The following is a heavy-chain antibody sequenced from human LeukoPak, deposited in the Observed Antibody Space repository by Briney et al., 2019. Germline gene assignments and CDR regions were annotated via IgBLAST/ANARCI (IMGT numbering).Heavy chain of an antibody. Sequence: GGSLRLSCAASGFTFSSYGMHWVRQAPGKGLEWVAIILYDGSNKYYADSVQGRFTISRDNSKNTLYLQMNNLRVEDTAVYYCARAPRRPGDAFDIWGQGTMVTVSS. CDR3: ARAPRRPGDAFDI. CDR1: GFTFSSYG. J-gene: IGHJ3*02. V-gene: IGHV3-30*03. D-gene: IGHD1-14*01. CDR2: ILYDGSNK.